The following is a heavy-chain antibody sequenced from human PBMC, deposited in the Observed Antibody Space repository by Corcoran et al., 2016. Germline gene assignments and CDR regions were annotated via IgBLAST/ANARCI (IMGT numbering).Heavy chain of an antibody. CDR3: MRGSGQGGRAWFDP. CDR2: MKSNSGNT. CDR1: GYTFISHD. V-gene: IGHV1-8*01. J-gene: IGHJ5*02. Sequence: QVQLVQSGAEVKKPGASVKVSCKDSGYTFISHDINWVRQAAGQGLEWMGWMKSNSGNTGYAQMFQGRVTMTRDTSIDTAYLELSSLRYDDTAVYFCMRGSGQGGRAWFDPWGQGTAVIVSS. D-gene: IGHD6-19*01.